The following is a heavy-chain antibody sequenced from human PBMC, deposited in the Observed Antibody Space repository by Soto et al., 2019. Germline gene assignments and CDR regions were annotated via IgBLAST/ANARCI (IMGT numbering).Heavy chain of an antibody. J-gene: IGHJ4*02. CDR2: LSVDAVAT. CDR1: GFTFTTYA. Sequence: PWGSLRLSCAASGFTFTTYAMIRVLQAPGKGLEWVSILSVDAVATFYADSVKGRFTISRDNSNNTLFLDMNGLTTEDTALYYCAKASWEYSGYFDYWGQGALVTVSS. D-gene: IGHD5-12*01. CDR3: AKASWEYSGYFDY. V-gene: IGHV3-23*01.